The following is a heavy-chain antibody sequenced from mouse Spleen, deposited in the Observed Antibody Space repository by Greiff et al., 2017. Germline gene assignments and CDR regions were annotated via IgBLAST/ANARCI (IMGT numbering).Heavy chain of an antibody. CDR2: INPNYGTT. Sequence: VHVKQSGPELVKPGASVKISCKASGYSFTDYNMNWVKQSNGKSLEWIGVINPNYGTTSYNQKFKGKATLTVDQSSSTAYMQLNSLTSEDSAVYYCARSYYGNFHWYFDVWGAGTTVTVSS. J-gene: IGHJ1*01. D-gene: IGHD2-10*01. CDR3: ARSYYGNFHWYFDV. V-gene: IGHV1-39*01. CDR1: GYSFTDYN.